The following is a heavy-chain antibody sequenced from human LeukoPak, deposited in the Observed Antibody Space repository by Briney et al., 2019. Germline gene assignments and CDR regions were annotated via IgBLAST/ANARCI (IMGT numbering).Heavy chain of an antibody. D-gene: IGHD3-22*01. CDR3: ARGSARITMIANQRYYYYYGMDV. Sequence: SETLSLTCTVSGDSISSYYWSWIRQPAGKGLEWIGRIHISASTNYNPSLKSRVTMSVDTSKNQFSLKLSSVTAADTAVYYCARGSARITMIANQRYYYYYGMDVWGQGTTVTVSS. CDR2: IHISAST. V-gene: IGHV4-4*07. CDR1: GDSISSYY. J-gene: IGHJ6*02.